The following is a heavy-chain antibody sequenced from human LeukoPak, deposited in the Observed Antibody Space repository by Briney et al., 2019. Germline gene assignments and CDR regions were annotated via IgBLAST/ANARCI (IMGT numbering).Heavy chain of an antibody. CDR2: MYYSGNT. CDR3: ARGYSNLDY. CDR1: GGSISSYY. Sequence: SETLSLTCTVSGGSISSYYWTWIRQPPGKGLEWIGYMYYSGNTNYNPSLKSRVTISVYTSKKQFSLKLNSVTAADTAVYYCARGYSNLDYWGQGTLVTVSS. J-gene: IGHJ4*02. V-gene: IGHV4-59*01. D-gene: IGHD4-11*01.